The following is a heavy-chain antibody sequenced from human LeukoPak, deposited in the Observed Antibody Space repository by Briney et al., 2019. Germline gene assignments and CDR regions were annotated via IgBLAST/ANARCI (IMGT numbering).Heavy chain of an antibody. J-gene: IGHJ4*02. CDR1: GYTFTCYNY. V-gene: IGHV1-2*02. CDR3: ARDSTWYYFDY. Sequence: ASLKVSCKASGYTFTCYNYIHWVRRAPGQGLEWMGWINPGSGATKYAQNFQGRVTMTRDTSLTTAYLELNRLTSDDTAVYYCARDSTWYYFDYWGQGTLVTVSS. D-gene: IGHD2-8*02. CDR2: INPGSGAT.